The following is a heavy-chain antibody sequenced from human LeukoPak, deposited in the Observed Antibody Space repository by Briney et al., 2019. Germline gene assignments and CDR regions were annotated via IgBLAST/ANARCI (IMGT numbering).Heavy chain of an antibody. CDR1: GGSISSGGYY. D-gene: IGHD3-10*01. CDR2: IYYSGST. V-gene: IGHV4-31*03. Sequence: SETLSLTCTVSGGSISSGGYYWSWLRQHPGTGLEWIGYIYYSGSTYYNPSLKSRVTISVDTSKNQFSLKLSSVTAADTAVYYCARGLWPTRYFDYWGQGTLVTVSS. CDR3: ARGLWPTRYFDY. J-gene: IGHJ4*02.